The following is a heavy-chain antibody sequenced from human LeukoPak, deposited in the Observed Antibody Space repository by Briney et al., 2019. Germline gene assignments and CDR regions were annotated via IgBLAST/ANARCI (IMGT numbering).Heavy chain of an antibody. D-gene: IGHD2-15*01. Sequence: SETLSLTCTVSGGSISSSSYYWGWIRQPPGKGLEWIGSIYYSGSTYYNPSLKSRVTIPVDTSKNQLSLKLSSVTAADTAVYYCARGYCSGGSCWNDAFDIWGQGTMVTVSS. V-gene: IGHV4-39*07. CDR3: ARGYCSGGSCWNDAFDI. CDR1: GGSISSSSYY. CDR2: IYYSGST. J-gene: IGHJ3*02.